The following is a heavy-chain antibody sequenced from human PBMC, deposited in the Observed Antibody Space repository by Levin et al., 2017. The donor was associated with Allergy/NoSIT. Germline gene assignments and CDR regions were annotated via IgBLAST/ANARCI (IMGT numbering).Heavy chain of an antibody. V-gene: IGHV3-21*01. Sequence: SCAASGFTFSTYTINWVRQAPGKGLVWVSSISSSSDYIYYADSVKGRFTISRDNAKDSLYLQMNSLRAEDTAVYYCARARYYDTSGYYYFDYWGQGNLVTVSS. D-gene: IGHD3-22*01. J-gene: IGHJ4*02. CDR2: ISSSSDYI. CDR3: ARARYYDTSGYYYFDY. CDR1: GFTFSTYT.